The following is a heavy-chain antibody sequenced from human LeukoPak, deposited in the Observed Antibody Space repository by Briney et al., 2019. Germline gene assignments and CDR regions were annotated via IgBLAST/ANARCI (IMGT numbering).Heavy chain of an antibody. CDR2: ISSSSSYI. CDR1: GFTFSSYS. V-gene: IGHV3-21*06. J-gene: IGHJ4*02. Sequence: PGGSLRLSCAASGFTFSSYSMNWVRRAPGKGLEWVSSISSSSSYIYYADSVKGRFTISRDNAKNSLYLQMNSLRAEDTAVYYCARFSLVVGAMGYYFDYWGQGTLVTVSS. D-gene: IGHD1-26*01. CDR3: ARFSLVVGAMGYYFDY.